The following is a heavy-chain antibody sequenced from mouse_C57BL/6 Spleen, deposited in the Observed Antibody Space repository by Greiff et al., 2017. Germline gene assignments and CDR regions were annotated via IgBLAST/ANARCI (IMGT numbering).Heavy chain of an antibody. CDR3: ARSGSTTAVFDY. CDR1: GYTFTSYG. CDR2: IYPRSGTT. Sequence: VQLQQSGAELARPGASVKLSCKASGYTFTSYGISWVKQRTGQGLEWIGEIYPRSGTTYYNEKFKGKATLTADKSSSTAYMELRRLTSEDSAVYFCARSGSTTAVFDYWGQGTTLTVSS. V-gene: IGHV1-81*01. D-gene: IGHD1-2*01. J-gene: IGHJ2*01.